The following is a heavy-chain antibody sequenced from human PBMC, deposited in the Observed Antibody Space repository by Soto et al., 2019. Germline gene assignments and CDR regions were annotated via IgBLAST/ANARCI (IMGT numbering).Heavy chain of an antibody. Sequence: GGSLRLSCAASGFTFSSYSMNWVRQAPGKGLEWVSSISSSSSYIYYADSVNVRFTISRDNAKNSLYLQINSLTDEGMAVYSCWMPVIYDSSGYSRHAFAIWGQGSMVTVSS. J-gene: IGHJ3*02. CDR1: GFTFSSYS. CDR2: ISSSSSYI. CDR3: WMPVIYDSSGYSRHAFAI. V-gene: IGHV3-21*01. D-gene: IGHD3-22*01.